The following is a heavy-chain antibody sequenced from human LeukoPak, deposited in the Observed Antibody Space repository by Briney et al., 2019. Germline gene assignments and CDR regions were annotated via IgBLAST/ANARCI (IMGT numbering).Heavy chain of an antibody. V-gene: IGHV3-23*01. Sequence: PGGSLRLSCAASGFTFSSYAMSWVRQAPGKGLEWVSAISGSGGSTYYADSVKGRFTISRDNSKNTLCLQMNSLRAEDTAVYYCAKDDNYYGSGGYFDYWGQGTLVTVSS. J-gene: IGHJ4*02. CDR2: ISGSGGST. CDR1: GFTFSSYA. CDR3: AKDDNYYGSGGYFDY. D-gene: IGHD3-10*01.